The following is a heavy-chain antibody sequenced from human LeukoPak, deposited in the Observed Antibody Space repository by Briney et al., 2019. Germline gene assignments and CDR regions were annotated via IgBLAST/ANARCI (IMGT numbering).Heavy chain of an antibody. CDR2: ISSSGSTI. CDR3: ARGGGYSYGSFDY. CDR1: GFTFSSYE. V-gene: IGHV3-48*03. D-gene: IGHD5-18*01. J-gene: IGHJ4*02. Sequence: GGSLRLSCAASGFTFSSYEMNWVRQAPGKGLEWVSYISSSGSTIYYADSVKGRFTIPRDNAKNSLYLQMNSLRAEDTAVYYCARGGGYSYGSFDYWGQGTLVTVSS.